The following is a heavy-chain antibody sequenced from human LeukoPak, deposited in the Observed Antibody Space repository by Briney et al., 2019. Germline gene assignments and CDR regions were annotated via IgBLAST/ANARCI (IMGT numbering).Heavy chain of an antibody. CDR1: GGSFSGYY. J-gene: IGHJ4*02. D-gene: IGHD6-19*01. Sequence: SETLSLTCAVYGGSFSGYYWSWIRQPPGKGLEWIGEINHSGSTNYNPSLKSRVTISVDKSKNQFSLKLSSVTAADTAVYYCARKQWLSPYYFDYWGQGTLVTVSS. CDR2: INHSGST. CDR3: ARKQWLSPYYFDY. V-gene: IGHV4-34*01.